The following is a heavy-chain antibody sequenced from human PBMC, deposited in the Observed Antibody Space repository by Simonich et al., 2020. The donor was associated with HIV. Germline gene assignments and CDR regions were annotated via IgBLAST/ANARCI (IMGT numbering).Heavy chain of an antibody. CDR3: GRTNYGSGIDY. V-gene: IGHV4-38-2*01. J-gene: IGHJ4*02. D-gene: IGHD3-10*01. Sequence: QVQLQESGPGLVKPSETLSLTCAVSGYSVSSAYYWGWFRQPPGKGLEWIGTYHHGSSHYTPSIKRRLTISVDMSKNQVYLNLSSVTAADTAVYYCGRTNYGSGIDYWGQGTLVTVSS. CDR2: YHHGSS. CDR1: GYSVSSAYY.